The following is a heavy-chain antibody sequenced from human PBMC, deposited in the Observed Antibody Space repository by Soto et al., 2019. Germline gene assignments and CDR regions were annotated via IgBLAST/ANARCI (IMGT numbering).Heavy chain of an antibody. D-gene: IGHD3-22*01. CDR1: GYSFTSYL. CDR3: ARLYDSRGYNDY. Sequence: PGESLKISFKGSGYSFTSYLICWVRQMPVKGLEWMGIIYPGDSDTRYSPSFQGQVTISADKSISTAYLQWSSLKASDTAMYYCARLYDSRGYNDYWGQGTLVTVPQ. J-gene: IGHJ4*02. CDR2: IYPGDSDT. V-gene: IGHV5-51*01.